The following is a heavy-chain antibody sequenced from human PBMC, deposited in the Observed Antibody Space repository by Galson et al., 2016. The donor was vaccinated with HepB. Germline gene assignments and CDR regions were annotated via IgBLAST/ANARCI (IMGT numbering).Heavy chain of an antibody. Sequence: SVKVSCKASGCNFTNDALTWVRQAPGQGLEWMGWINVDNGNTDYALRLQGRVTLTTDTPANTAYMELTSLRSDDTAVYYCVRGGLGVWGQGTTVTVSS. V-gene: IGHV1-18*01. D-gene: IGHD7-27*01. J-gene: IGHJ6*02. CDR3: VRGGLGV. CDR2: INVDNGNT. CDR1: GCNFTNDA.